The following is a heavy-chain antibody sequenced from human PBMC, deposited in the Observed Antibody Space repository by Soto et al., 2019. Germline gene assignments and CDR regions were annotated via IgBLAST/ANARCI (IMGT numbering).Heavy chain of an antibody. CDR1: GGSISSGDYY. CDR3: ARDDGSGSYYYYGMDV. CDR2: IYYSGST. V-gene: IGHV4-30-4*01. D-gene: IGHD3-10*01. Sequence: PSETLSLTCTVSGGSISSGDYYWSWIRQPPGKGLEWIGYIYYSGSTYYNPSLKSRVTISVDTSKNQFSLKLSSVTAADTAVYYCARDDGSGSYYYYGMDVWGQGTTVTVSS. J-gene: IGHJ6*02.